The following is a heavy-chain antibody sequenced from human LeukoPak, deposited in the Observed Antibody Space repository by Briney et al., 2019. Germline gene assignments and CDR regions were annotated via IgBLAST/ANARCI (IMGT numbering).Heavy chain of an antibody. J-gene: IGHJ4*02. CDR1: GVTFSDYV. CDR3: AKDGGNYYIDY. D-gene: IGHD4-23*01. CDR2: ISHDGSTK. Sequence: AGGSLRLSCAASGVTFSDYVMHWVRQAPGKGLEWMAFISHDGSTKLYADSVRGRFTISRDNSKNTVVLQMNSLRPEDTAVYFCAKDGGNYYIDYWGQGTLVTVSS. V-gene: IGHV3-30*18.